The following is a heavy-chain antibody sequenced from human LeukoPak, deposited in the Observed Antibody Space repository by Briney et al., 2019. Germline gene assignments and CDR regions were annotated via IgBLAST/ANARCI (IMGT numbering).Heavy chain of an antibody. J-gene: IGHJ5*02. D-gene: IGHD2-15*01. CDR3: ARVVPAYCSGGSCYRNWFDP. Sequence: PSQTLSLTCTVSGGSISSGGYYWSWIRQHPGKGLEWIGCIYYSGSTYYNPSLESRVTISVDTSKNQFSLKLSSVTAADTAVYYCARVVPAYCSGGSCYRNWFDPWGQGTLVTVSS. CDR1: GGSISSGGYY. CDR2: IYYSGST. V-gene: IGHV4-31*03.